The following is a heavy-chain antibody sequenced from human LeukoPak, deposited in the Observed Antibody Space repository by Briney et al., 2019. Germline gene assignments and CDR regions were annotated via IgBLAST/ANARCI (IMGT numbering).Heavy chain of an antibody. CDR1: GFTFSSYA. Sequence: GRSLRLSCAASGFTFSSYAMHWVRQAPGKGLEWVAFISYDGSNKCYADSVKGRFTISRDNSRNTLYLQMNSLRAEDTAVYYCAREGASDSSGSTFDYWGQGTLVTVSS. V-gene: IGHV3-30*04. D-gene: IGHD3-22*01. CDR2: ISYDGSNK. J-gene: IGHJ4*02. CDR3: AREGASDSSGSTFDY.